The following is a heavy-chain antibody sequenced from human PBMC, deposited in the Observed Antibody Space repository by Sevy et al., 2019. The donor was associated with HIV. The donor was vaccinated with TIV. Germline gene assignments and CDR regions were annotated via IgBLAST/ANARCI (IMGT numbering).Heavy chain of an antibody. D-gene: IGHD6-13*01. Sequence: GGSLRLSCVGSGFNFNKHFMVWVRQAPGRGLQWVSSISSRSGYIFYSASVRGRFTISRDNAKNSLFLEMNNLGVEDTAVYYCTREASAAGTSFGLDVWGQGTTVTVSS. CDR1: GFNFNKHF. J-gene: IGHJ6*02. CDR3: TREASAAGTSFGLDV. V-gene: IGHV3-21*01. CDR2: ISSRSGYI.